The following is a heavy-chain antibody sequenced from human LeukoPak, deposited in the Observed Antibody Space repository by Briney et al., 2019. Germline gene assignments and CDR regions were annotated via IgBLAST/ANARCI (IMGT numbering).Heavy chain of an antibody. V-gene: IGHV4-34*01. CDR1: GGSFSGYY. Sequence: SETLSPTCAVYGGSFSGYYWSWIRQPPGKGLEWIGEINHSGSTNYNPSLKSRVTISVDTSKNQFSLKLSSVTAADTAVYYCAREYYYDSSGYWTDAFDIWGQGTKVTVSS. CDR3: AREYYYDSSGYWTDAFDI. J-gene: IGHJ3*02. CDR2: INHSGST. D-gene: IGHD3-22*01.